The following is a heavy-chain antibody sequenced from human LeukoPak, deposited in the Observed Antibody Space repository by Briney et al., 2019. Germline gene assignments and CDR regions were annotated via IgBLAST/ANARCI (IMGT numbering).Heavy chain of an antibody. Sequence: PGGSLRLSCAASGFTFSSYAMSWVRQAPGEGLEWVSAISGSGGSTYYADPVKGRFTISRDNSKNTLYMQMNSLRAEDTAVYYCAKSHSSGYYVPAGDYWGQGTLVTVSS. CDR1: GFTFSSYA. CDR2: ISGSGGST. CDR3: AKSHSSGYYVPAGDY. J-gene: IGHJ4*02. D-gene: IGHD3-22*01. V-gene: IGHV3-23*01.